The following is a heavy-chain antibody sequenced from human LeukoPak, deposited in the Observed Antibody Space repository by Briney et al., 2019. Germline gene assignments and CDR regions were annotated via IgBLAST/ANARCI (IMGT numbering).Heavy chain of an antibody. CDR3: AREPHNVVGGVSRMWGMDV. Sequence: PSETLSLTCVVSGYSITGGYYWGWIRQPPEKGLEWIASIDHSGSTYYNPSLKSRVTISVDTSKNQFSLKMSSVTAADTAVYYCAREPHNVVGGVSRMWGMDVWGKGTTVTVSS. CDR2: IDHSGST. CDR1: GYSITGGYY. J-gene: IGHJ6*04. V-gene: IGHV4-38-2*02. D-gene: IGHD3-10*01.